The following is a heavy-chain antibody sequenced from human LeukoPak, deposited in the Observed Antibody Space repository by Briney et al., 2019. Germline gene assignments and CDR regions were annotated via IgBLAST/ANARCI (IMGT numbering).Heavy chain of an antibody. CDR3: AKDAQRGFDYSNSLDK. Sequence: GGSLRLSCAASGFTFSSYGMHWVRQAPGKGLEWVAFIRYDGSNKYYADSVKGRFTISRDNSKNTLYLQMNSLRAEDTAVYYCAKDAQRGFDYSNSLDKWGQGTPVTVSS. CDR2: IRYDGSNK. V-gene: IGHV3-30*02. J-gene: IGHJ4*02. CDR1: GFTFSSYG. D-gene: IGHD4-11*01.